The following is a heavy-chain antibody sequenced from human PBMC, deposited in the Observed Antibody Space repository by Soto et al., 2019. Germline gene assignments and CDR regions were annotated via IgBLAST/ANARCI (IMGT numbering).Heavy chain of an antibody. CDR1: GFTVSSNY. CDR2: IYSGGST. J-gene: IGHJ4*02. D-gene: IGHD6-19*01. V-gene: IGHV3-53*04. Sequence: GGSLRLSCAASGFTVSSNYMSWVRQAPGKGLEWVSVIYSGGSTYYADSVKGRFTISRHNSKNTLYLQMNSLRAEDTAVYYCASAKPSSGHGVGPIDYWGQGTLVTVSS. CDR3: ASAKPSSGHGVGPIDY.